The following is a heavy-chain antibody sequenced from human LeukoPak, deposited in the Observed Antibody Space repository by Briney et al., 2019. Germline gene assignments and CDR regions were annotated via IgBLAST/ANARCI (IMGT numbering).Heavy chain of an antibody. CDR2: IYYSGST. Sequence: SETLSLTCTVSGGSISSGGYYWSGIRQPPGKGLEWIGYIYYSGSTSYNPSLKSRATISVDTSKNQFSLKLSSVTAADTAVYYCARDSTTEFDYWGQGTLVTVSS. CDR3: ARDSTTEFDY. D-gene: IGHD2/OR15-2a*01. J-gene: IGHJ4*02. V-gene: IGHV4-31*03. CDR1: GGSISSGGYY.